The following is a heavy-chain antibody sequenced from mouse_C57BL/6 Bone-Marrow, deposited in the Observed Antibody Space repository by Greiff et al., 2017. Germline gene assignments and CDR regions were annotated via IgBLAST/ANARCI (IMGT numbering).Heavy chain of an antibody. CDR3: ARGRITTVVDPPDY. CDR1: GYTFTSYW. Sequence: QVQLQQPGTELVKPGASVKLSCKASGYTFTSYWMPWVKQRPGQGLEWIGNINPSNGGTNYNEKFKSKATLTVDKSSSTAYMQLSSLTSEDSAVFYCARGRITTVVDPPDYWGQGTSVTVSS. D-gene: IGHD1-1*01. CDR2: INPSNGGT. J-gene: IGHJ4*01. V-gene: IGHV1-53*01.